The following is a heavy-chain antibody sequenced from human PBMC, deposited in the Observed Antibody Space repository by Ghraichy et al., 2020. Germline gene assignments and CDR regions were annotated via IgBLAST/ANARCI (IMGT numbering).Heavy chain of an antibody. CDR1: GYSISSGYY. Sequence: SQTLSLTCTVSGYSISSGYYWGWIRQSPGKGLEWIGSIHYSGSTYNNPSLKSRVIISVDTSKNQFFLKVSSVTAADTAVYHCARDRSRYTGSYYYYYGIDVRGEGTTVTVSS. V-gene: IGHV4-38-2*02. CDR3: ARDRSRYTGSYYYYYGIDV. CDR2: IHYSGST. J-gene: IGHJ6*02. D-gene: IGHD1-26*01.